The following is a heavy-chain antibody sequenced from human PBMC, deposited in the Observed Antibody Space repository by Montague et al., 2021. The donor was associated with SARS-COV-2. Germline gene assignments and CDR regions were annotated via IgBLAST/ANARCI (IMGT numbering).Heavy chain of an antibody. D-gene: IGHD6-13*01. J-gene: IGHJ4*02. CDR3: ARRSSWPFGYFDY. CDR1: GGTFSSYA. CDR2: IIPIFGTA. Sequence: SVKVSCKASGGTFSSYATSWVRQAPGQGLEWMGGIIPIFGTANYAQKFQGRVTITADESTSTAYMELSSLRSEDTAVYYCARRSSWPFGYFDYWGQGTLVTVSS. V-gene: IGHV1-69*13.